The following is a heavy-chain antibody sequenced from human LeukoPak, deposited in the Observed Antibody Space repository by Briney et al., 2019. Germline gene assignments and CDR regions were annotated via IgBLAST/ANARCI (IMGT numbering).Heavy chain of an antibody. J-gene: IGHJ4*02. Sequence: PPETLSLTCAVYGGSFSGYYWSWIRQPPGKGLEWIGEINHSGSTNYNPSLKSRVTISVDTSKNQFSLKLSSVTAADTAVYYCARGPSLRWSPFDYWGQGTLVTVSS. D-gene: IGHD4-23*01. CDR1: GGSFSGYY. CDR3: ARGPSLRWSPFDY. V-gene: IGHV4-34*01. CDR2: INHSGST.